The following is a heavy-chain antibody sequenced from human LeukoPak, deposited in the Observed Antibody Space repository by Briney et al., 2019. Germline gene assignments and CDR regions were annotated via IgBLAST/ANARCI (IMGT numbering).Heavy chain of an antibody. Sequence: SETLSLTCSVSGGPISTSLYYWGWIRQPPAKGLEWIGSRYYSGRPYYNPSLTSRLTLSIDPAKNQFSLRLTSVTAADAAVYYCARRYCSGSECYGGDSYYYMDVWGKGTADTISS. D-gene: IGHD2-15*01. V-gene: IGHV4-39*01. CDR3: ARRYCSGSECYGGDSYYYMDV. CDR1: GGPISTSLYY. CDR2: RYYSGRP. J-gene: IGHJ6*03.